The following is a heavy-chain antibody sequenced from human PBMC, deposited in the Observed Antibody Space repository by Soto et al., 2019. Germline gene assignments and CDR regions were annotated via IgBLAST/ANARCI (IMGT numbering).Heavy chain of an antibody. D-gene: IGHD1-20*01. J-gene: IGHJ4*02. CDR1: GFAFSSYA. CDR3: VRYSRHDKNSDY. Sequence: PGGSLRLCCAASGFAFSSYAMSGVRQAPGKGLEWVSAISGSGGSTYYAGSLKGRFTISRDNSNNTLYLQMNRLRAEDTAVYYCVRYSRHDKNSDYWGPGTLVTVSS. CDR2: ISGSGGST. V-gene: IGHV3-23*01.